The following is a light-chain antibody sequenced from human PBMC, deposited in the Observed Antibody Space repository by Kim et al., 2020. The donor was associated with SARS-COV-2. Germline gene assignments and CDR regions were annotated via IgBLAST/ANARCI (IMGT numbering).Light chain of an antibody. Sequence: EIVLTQSPGTLSLSPGERATLSCRTSQSVSSSNLAWYQQKVGQAPRLLIYGASSRATGIPDRFSGSGSGTDFTLTISRLEPEDFAVYYCQQYGISPITFGQGTRLEIK. CDR3: QQYGISPIT. V-gene: IGKV3-20*01. CDR2: GAS. J-gene: IGKJ5*01. CDR1: QSVSSSN.